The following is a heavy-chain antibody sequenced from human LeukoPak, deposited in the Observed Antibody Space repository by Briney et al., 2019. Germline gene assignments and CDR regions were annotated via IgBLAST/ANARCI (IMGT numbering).Heavy chain of an antibody. CDR2: INPNSGGT. D-gene: IGHD6-13*01. J-gene: IGHJ4*02. CDR3: ECIAAAGTDDY. Sequence: ASVKVPCKASGYTFTGYYMHWVRQAPGQGLEWMGWINPNSGGTKYAQRFQGRVTMTRDTSISTAYMELSRLRSDDTAVYYCECIAAAGTDDYWGQGTLVTVSS. CDR1: GYTFTGYY. V-gene: IGHV1-2*02.